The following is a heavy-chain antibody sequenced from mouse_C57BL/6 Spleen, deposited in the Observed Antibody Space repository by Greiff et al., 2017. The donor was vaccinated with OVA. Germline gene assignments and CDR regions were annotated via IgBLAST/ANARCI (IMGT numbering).Heavy chain of an antibody. CDR1: GFTFSSYA. CDR2: ISDGGSYT. Sequence: EVKVEESGGGLVKPGGSLKLSCAASGFTFSSYAMSWVRQTPEKRLEWVATISDGGSYTYYPDNVKGRFTISRDNAKNNLYLQMSHLKSEDTAMYYCAREVYSNYGFDYWGQGTTLTVSS. V-gene: IGHV5-4*01. CDR3: AREVYSNYGFDY. D-gene: IGHD2-5*01. J-gene: IGHJ2*01.